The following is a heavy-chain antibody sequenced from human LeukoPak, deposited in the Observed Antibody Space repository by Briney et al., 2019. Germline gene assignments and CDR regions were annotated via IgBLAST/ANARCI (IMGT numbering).Heavy chain of an antibody. D-gene: IGHD3-10*01. CDR1: GFTFSSYS. Sequence: GGSLRLSCAASGFTFSSYSMNWVRQAPGKGLEWVSSISSSSSYIYYADSVKGRFTISRDNAKNTLYLQMNSLRAEDTAVYYCARDSYWLGGTIGAFDIWGQGTMVTVSS. J-gene: IGHJ3*02. CDR3: ARDSYWLGGTIGAFDI. CDR2: ISSSSSYI. V-gene: IGHV3-21*01.